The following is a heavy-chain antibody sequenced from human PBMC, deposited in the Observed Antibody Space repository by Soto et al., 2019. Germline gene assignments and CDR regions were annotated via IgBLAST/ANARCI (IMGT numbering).Heavy chain of an antibody. CDR3: ARDPPSTLGSFDI. D-gene: IGHD2-2*01. CDR2: VYYDGHNK. J-gene: IGHJ3*02. V-gene: IGHV3-33*01. Sequence: QVQLVESGGGVVQPGRSQRLSCAASGFTFSMYGMHWVRQAPGKGLEWMATVYYDGHNKYYADSVRGRFTISRDNSQNMVYLQMNSPRTEDTGGYYCARDPPSTLGSFDIWGRGTMVTVSS. CDR1: GFTFSMYG.